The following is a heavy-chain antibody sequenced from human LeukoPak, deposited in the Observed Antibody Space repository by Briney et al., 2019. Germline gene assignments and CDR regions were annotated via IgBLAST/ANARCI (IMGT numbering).Heavy chain of an antibody. CDR3: ARVHSGIRRGRPRGNPLDY. CDR1: GGSFSGYY. D-gene: IGHD1-26*01. CDR2: INHSGSI. V-gene: IGHV4-34*01. Sequence: SETLSLTCAVYGGSFSGYYWSWIRQPPGKGLEWIGEINHSGSINYNPSLKSRVTISVDTSKNQFSLKLSSVTAADTAVYYCARVHSGIRRGRPRGNPLDYWGQGTLVTVSS. J-gene: IGHJ4*02.